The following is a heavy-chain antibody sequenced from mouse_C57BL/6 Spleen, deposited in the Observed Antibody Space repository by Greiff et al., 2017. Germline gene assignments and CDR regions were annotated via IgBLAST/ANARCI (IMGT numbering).Heavy chain of an antibody. J-gene: IGHJ3*01. V-gene: IGHV1-59*01. Sequence: VQLQQPGAELVRPGTSVKLSCKASGYTFTSYWMHWVKQRPGQGLEWIGVIDPSDSYTNYNQKFKGKATLTVDTSSSTAYMQLSSLTSEDSAVYYCARDYYGSSYGWFAYWGQGTLVTVSA. D-gene: IGHD1-1*01. CDR2: IDPSDSYT. CDR3: ARDYYGSSYGWFAY. CDR1: GYTFTSYW.